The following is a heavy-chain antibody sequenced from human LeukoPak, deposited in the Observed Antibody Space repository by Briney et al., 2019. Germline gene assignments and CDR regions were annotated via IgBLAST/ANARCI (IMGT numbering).Heavy chain of an antibody. CDR1: GFTFYDYG. CDR3: ARGINWVDS. J-gene: IGHJ5*01. CDR2: INWNARTT. Sequence: GGSLRLSCAASGFTFYDYGMTWVRQAPGKGLELVSGINWNARTTVYAASVPAPFTISRDNANNSLSLQMNSLRAEDTALYYCARGINWVDSWGPGILVTVSS. V-gene: IGHV3-20*04.